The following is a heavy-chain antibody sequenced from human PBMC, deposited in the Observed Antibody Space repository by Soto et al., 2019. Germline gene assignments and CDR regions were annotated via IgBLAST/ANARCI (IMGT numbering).Heavy chain of an antibody. CDR2: IYYSGST. Sequence: KPSETLSLTCTVSGGSISSGGYYWSWIRQHPWKGLEWIGYIYYSGSTYYNPSLKSRVTISVDTSKNQFSLKLSSVTAADTAVYYCAREGFEYSSSSNYYGMDVWGQGTTVTVSS. CDR3: AREGFEYSSSSNYYGMDV. J-gene: IGHJ6*02. V-gene: IGHV4-31*03. D-gene: IGHD6-6*01. CDR1: GGSISSGGYY.